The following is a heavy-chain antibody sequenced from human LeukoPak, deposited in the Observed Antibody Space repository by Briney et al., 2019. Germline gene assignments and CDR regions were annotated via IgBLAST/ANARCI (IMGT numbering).Heavy chain of an antibody. CDR1: GFTLSSSD. CDR3: ARGIGSLHLRGEHYYFDD. J-gene: IGHJ4*02. Sequence: PGGSVRLSCAASGFTLSSSDINWVRQAPGKGLEWVSYITSGGSTYVTDSVRGRFTISRDSAKNSLYLQMNSVRAEDTAVYYCARGIGSLHLRGEHYYFDDWGQGTLVTVSS. D-gene: IGHD5-24*01. CDR2: ITSGGST. V-gene: IGHV3-48*03.